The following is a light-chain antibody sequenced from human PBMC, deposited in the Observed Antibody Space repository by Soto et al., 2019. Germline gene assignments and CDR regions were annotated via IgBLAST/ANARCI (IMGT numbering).Light chain of an antibody. CDR3: SSYTSSTTLV. CDR2: DVS. J-gene: IGLJ1*01. V-gene: IGLV2-14*01. CDR1: SSDVDGYKF. Sequence: QSALTQPASVSGPPGQSITISCTRSSSDVDGYKFVSWYQLHPGKVPKLMIYDVSHRPSGVSDRFSGSNSGNTASLTISGLQAEDEADYYCSSYTSSTTLVFGTGTKLTVL.